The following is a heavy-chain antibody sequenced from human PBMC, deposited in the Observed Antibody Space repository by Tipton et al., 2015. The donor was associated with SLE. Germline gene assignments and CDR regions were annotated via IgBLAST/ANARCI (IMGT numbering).Heavy chain of an antibody. D-gene: IGHD6-19*01. CDR2: ISYDGSNK. V-gene: IGHV3-30-3*01. J-gene: IGHJ4*02. CDR3: ARDGGQWLAQYYFDY. Sequence: SLRLSCAASGLTFRNYAMHWVRQAPGKGLEWVAVISYDGSNKYYADSVKGRFTISRDNAKNSLYLQMNSLRAEDTAVYYCARDGGQWLAQYYFDYWGQGTLVTVSS. CDR1: GLTFRNYA.